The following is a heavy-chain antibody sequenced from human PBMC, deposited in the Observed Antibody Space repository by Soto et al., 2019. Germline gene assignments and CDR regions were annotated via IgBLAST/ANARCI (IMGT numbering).Heavy chain of an antibody. CDR3: ARDARSGGSLDY. CDR2: ISSSSSYI. Sequence: GGSLRLSCAASGFTFSSYSMNWVRQAPGKGLEWVSSISSSSSYIYYTDSVKGRFTISRDNAKNSLYLQMNSLRAEDTAVYYCARDARSGGSLDYWGQGTLVTVSS. D-gene: IGHD2-15*01. V-gene: IGHV3-21*01. CDR1: GFTFSSYS. J-gene: IGHJ4*02.